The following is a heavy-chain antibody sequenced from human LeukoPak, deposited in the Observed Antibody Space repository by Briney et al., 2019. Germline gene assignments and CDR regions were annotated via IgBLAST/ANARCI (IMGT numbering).Heavy chain of an antibody. Sequence: SVKVSCKASGGTFSSYAISWVRQAPGQGLEWMGGIIPIFGTANYAQKFQGRVTITTDESTSTAYMELSSLRSEDTAVYYCARDATTGHNWFDPWGQGTLVTVSS. J-gene: IGHJ5*02. CDR1: GGTFSSYA. D-gene: IGHD4-11*01. CDR3: ARDATTGHNWFDP. V-gene: IGHV1-69*05. CDR2: IIPIFGTA.